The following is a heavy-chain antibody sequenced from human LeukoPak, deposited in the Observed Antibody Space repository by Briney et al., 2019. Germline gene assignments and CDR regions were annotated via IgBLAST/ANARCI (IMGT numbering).Heavy chain of an antibody. CDR3: ARSNWNYWFDP. V-gene: IGHV3-23*01. CDR1: GFTFSSYA. J-gene: IGHJ5*02. CDR2: ISGSGGST. D-gene: IGHD1-7*01. Sequence: GGSLRLSCAASGFTFSSYAMSWVRQAPGKGLEWLSAISGSGGSTYYADSVKGRFTISRDNSKNTLYLQMNSLRAEDTAVYYCARSNWNYWFDPWGQGTLVTVSS.